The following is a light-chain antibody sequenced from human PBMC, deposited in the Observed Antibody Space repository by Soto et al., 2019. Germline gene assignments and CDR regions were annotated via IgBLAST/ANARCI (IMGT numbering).Light chain of an antibody. CDR2: KAS. CDR3: QQYNSYSLT. J-gene: IGKJ2*01. V-gene: IGKV1-5*03. Sequence: DIPMTQSPSTLSASVGDRVTITCRASQSISSWLAWYQQKPGKAPKLLIYKASSLESGVPSRFSGSGSGTEFTLTISSLQPDDFAPYYCQQYNSYSLTFGQGTKLEIK. CDR1: QSISSW.